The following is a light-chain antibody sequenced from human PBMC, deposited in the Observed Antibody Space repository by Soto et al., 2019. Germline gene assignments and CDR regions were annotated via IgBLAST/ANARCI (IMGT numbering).Light chain of an antibody. CDR1: QSISSW. CDR3: QQYNSYRT. V-gene: IGKV1-5*03. J-gene: IGKJ1*01. Sequence: DIQMTQSPSTLSSSVGDRVTLTCRASQSISSWLAWYQPKPGKAPKLRIYKASSLESGVPSRLSGSGSGTEFTLTISSLQPDDFATYYCQQYNSYRTFGQGTKVDIK. CDR2: KAS.